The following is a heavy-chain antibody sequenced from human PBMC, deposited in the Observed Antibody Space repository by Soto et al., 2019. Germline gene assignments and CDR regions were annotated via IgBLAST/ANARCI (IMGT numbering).Heavy chain of an antibody. J-gene: IGHJ6*02. V-gene: IGHV2-26*01. Sequence: SGPTLVNPTQTLTLTCTFSGFSLSTSGMCVSWIRQPPGKALEWLAHIFSNDEKSYSTSLKSRLTISKDTSKSQVVLTMTNMDPVDTATYYCARIRAEWELPPPLGMDVWGQGTTVTVSS. CDR2: IFSNDEK. D-gene: IGHD1-26*01. CDR3: ARIRAEWELPPPLGMDV. CDR1: GFSLSTSGMC.